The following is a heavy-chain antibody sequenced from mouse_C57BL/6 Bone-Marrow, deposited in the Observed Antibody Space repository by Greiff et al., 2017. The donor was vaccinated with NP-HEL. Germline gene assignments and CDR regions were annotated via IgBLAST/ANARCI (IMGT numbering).Heavy chain of an antibody. D-gene: IGHD3-2*02. J-gene: IGHJ4*01. CDR2: ISYDGSN. CDR1: GYSITSGYY. Sequence: EVQLQQSGPGLVKPSQSLSLTCSVTGYSITSGYYWNWIRQFPGNKLEWMGYISYDGSNNYNPSLKNRITITRDTSKNQFFLKLNSVTTEDTATYYCARGDSQATRAMDYWGQGTSVTVSS. V-gene: IGHV3-6*01. CDR3: ARGDSQATRAMDY.